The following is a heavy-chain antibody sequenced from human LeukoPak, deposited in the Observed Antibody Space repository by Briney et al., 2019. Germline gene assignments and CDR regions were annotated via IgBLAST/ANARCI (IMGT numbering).Heavy chain of an antibody. D-gene: IGHD3-3*01. V-gene: IGHV4-59*12. J-gene: IGHJ4*02. Sequence: SETLSLTCTVSGGSISSYYWSWIRQPPGKGLEWIGSISYSGTTYYNPSLKSRVTISVDTSKNQFSLKLNSVTAADTAVYYCARDPDFWSGYYNFDYWGQGTLVTVSS. CDR3: ARDPDFWSGYYNFDY. CDR1: GGSISSYY. CDR2: ISYSGTT.